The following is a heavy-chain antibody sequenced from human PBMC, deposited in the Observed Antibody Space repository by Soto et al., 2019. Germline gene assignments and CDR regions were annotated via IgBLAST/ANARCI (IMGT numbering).Heavy chain of an antibody. CDR2: IVVGSGNT. CDR3: AAEGLLGGVIDSPLDY. CDR1: GFTFTSSA. D-gene: IGHD3-16*02. J-gene: IGHJ4*02. V-gene: IGHV1-58*01. Sequence: SVKVSCKASGFTFTSSAVQWVRQARVQRLEWIGWIVVGSGNTNYAQKFQERVTITRDMSTSTAYMELRSLRSEDTAVYYCAAEGLLGGVIDSPLDYWGQGTLVTVSS.